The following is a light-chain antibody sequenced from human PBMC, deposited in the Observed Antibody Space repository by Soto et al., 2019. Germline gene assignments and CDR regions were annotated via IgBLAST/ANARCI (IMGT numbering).Light chain of an antibody. J-gene: IGKJ1*01. CDR2: KAS. CDR3: QPYNSHSRT. V-gene: IGKV1-5*03. CDR1: QDVSQW. Sequence: DIHRTQAPTTLSASVGDGVTISCRARQDVSQWLAWYQHKPGKAPKLLIFKASTLETGVPSRFSGSGSETAFHLTIRTLQSDDTATYYYQPYNSHSRTFGQGTKVDIK.